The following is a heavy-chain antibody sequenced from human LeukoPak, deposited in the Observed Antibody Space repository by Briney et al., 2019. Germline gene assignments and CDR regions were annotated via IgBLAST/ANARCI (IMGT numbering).Heavy chain of an antibody. CDR2: ISGSGGST. CDR3: AKGALDYDFWSGPDY. V-gene: IGHV3-23*01. Sequence: GGSLRLSCAASGFTFSFFSMNWVRQAPGKGLEWVSAISGSGGSTYYADSVKGRFTISRDNSKNTLYLQMNSLRAEDTAVYYCAKGALDYDFWSGPDYWGQGTLVTVSS. J-gene: IGHJ4*02. CDR1: GFTFSFFS. D-gene: IGHD3-3*01.